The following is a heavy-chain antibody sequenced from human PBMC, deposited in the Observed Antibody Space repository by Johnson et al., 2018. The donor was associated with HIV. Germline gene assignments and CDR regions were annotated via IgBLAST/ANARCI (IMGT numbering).Heavy chain of an antibody. J-gene: IGHJ3*02. D-gene: IGHD2-21*02. CDR1: GFTFSSYG. CDR2: ISYDGSNK. Sequence: QVQLVESGGGVVQPGGSLRLSCAASGFTFSSYGMHWVRQAPGKGLEWVAVISYDGSNKYYADSVKGRFTISRDNAKNSLYLQMNSLRPEDTALYYCAKVLVVVTASGAFDIWGQGTMVTVSS. V-gene: IGHV3-30*18. CDR3: AKVLVVVTASGAFDI.